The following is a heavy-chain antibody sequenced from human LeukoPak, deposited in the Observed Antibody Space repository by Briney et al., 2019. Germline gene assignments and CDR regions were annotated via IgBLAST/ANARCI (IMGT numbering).Heavy chain of an antibody. Sequence: GGSLRLSCAASGFTFSSYGMHWVRQAPGKGMEWVAYIQNDGSNEQYADSVKGRFSISRDSSKNILYLQMNSLRAEDTAVYYCAKDRCSNGIGCYYYYMDVWGKGTTVTISS. D-gene: IGHD2-8*01. J-gene: IGHJ6*03. CDR1: GFTFSSYG. CDR3: AKDRCSNGIGCYYYYMDV. V-gene: IGHV3-30*02. CDR2: IQNDGSNE.